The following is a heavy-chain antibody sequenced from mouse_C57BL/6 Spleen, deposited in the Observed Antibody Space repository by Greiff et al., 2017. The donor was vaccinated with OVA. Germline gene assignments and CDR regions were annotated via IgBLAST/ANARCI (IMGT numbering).Heavy chain of an antibody. J-gene: IGHJ3*01. Sequence: QVQLQQPGAELVKPGASVKLSCKASGYTFTSYWMHWVKQRPGQGLEWIGMIHPGVGDTNYNGKFKGKATLTADKSSSTAYMQLSSLTSEDSAVYFCARDDGYSAWFAYWGQGTLVTVSA. D-gene: IGHD2-3*01. CDR1: GYTFTSYW. CDR2: IHPGVGDT. CDR3: ARDDGYSAWFAY. V-gene: IGHV1-64*01.